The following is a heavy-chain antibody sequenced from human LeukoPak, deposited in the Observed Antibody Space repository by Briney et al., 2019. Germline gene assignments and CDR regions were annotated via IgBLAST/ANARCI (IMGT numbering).Heavy chain of an antibody. CDR2: ISYDGSNK. D-gene: IGHD1-26*01. CDR1: GFTFSSYA. Sequence: HPGGSLRLSGAASGFTFSSYAMHWVRQAPGKGLEWVAVISYDGSNKYYADSVKGRFTISRDNSKNTLYLQMNSLRAEDTAVYYCARDLTSGTALDYWGQGTLVTVSS. CDR3: ARDLTSGTALDY. V-gene: IGHV3-30-3*01. J-gene: IGHJ4*02.